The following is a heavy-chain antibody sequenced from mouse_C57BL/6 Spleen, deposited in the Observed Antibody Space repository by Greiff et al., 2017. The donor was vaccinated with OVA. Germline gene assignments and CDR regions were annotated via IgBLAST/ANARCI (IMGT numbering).Heavy chain of an antibody. CDR1: GYTFTDYY. CDR2: INPNNGGT. CDR3: ARGNYCGSRGYFDV. J-gene: IGHJ1*03. Sequence: EVQLQQSGPELVKPGASVKISCKASGYTFTDYYMNWVKQSHGKSLEWIGDINPNNGGTSYNQKFKGKATLTVDKSSSTAYMELRSLTSDDSAVYYSARGNYCGSRGYFDVWGTGTTVTVSS. D-gene: IGHD1-1*01. V-gene: IGHV1-26*01.